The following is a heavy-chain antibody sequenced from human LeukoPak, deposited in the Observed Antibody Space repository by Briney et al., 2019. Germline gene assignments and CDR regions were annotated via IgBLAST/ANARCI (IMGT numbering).Heavy chain of an antibody. CDR1: GGSISHYY. J-gene: IGHJ4*02. CDR3: ARQDPHHYDSTGVYPNPFDF. Sequence: SETLSLACTVSGGSISHYYWNWIRQPPGKGLEWIGYISSSGSTNYNPSLKSRVTISVDTSKNQLSLKLSSGTAADTAVYYCARQDPHHYDSTGVYPNPFDFWGQGTLVTVSS. D-gene: IGHD3-22*01. CDR2: ISSSGST. V-gene: IGHV4-59*08.